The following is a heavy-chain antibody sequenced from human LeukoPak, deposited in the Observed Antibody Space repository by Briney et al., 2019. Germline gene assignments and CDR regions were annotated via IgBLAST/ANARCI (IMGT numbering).Heavy chain of an antibody. CDR3: ARGEDGDYYFQH. D-gene: IGHD4-17*01. CDR2: INHSGST. CDR1: GWSFRDYY. Sequence: SETLSLTCAVYGWSFRDYYWTWIRQPPGKGLEWIGEINHSGSTSYNPSLKSRVTISVDTSKSQFSLKLSSVTAADTAVYYCARGEDGDYYFQHWGQGTLVTASS. J-gene: IGHJ1*01. V-gene: IGHV4-34*01.